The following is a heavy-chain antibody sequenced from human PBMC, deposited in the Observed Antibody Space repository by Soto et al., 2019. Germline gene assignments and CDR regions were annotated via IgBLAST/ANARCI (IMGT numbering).Heavy chain of an antibody. Sequence: RASVKVSCKVSEYTLTELSMHWVRQAPGKGLEWMGGFDPEDGEIIYAQKLQGRVTMTEDTSTDTAYMELSSLRSEDTAVYYCAADLRIVGTTSGYDYWGQGTLVTVSS. CDR1: EYTLTELS. J-gene: IGHJ4*02. CDR3: AADLRIVGTTSGYDY. CDR2: FDPEDGEI. D-gene: IGHD1-26*01. V-gene: IGHV1-24*01.